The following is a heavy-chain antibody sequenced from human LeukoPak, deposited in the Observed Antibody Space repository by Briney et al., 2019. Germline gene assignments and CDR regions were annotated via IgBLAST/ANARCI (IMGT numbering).Heavy chain of an antibody. Sequence: SETLSLTCSVSGHSISSGYYWGWIRQPPGKGLEWIGEINHSGSTNYNPSLKSRVTISVDTSKNQFSLKLSSVTAADTAVYYCARNRWGITMVRGVSLDYWGQGTLVTVSS. J-gene: IGHJ4*02. V-gene: IGHV4-38-2*01. CDR1: GHSISSGYY. D-gene: IGHD3-10*01. CDR3: ARNRWGITMVRGVSLDY. CDR2: INHSGST.